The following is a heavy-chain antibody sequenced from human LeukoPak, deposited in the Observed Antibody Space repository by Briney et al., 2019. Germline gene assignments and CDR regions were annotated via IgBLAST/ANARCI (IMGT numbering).Heavy chain of an antibody. CDR1: GFTFDDSA. D-gene: IGHD4-17*01. J-gene: IGHJ3*02. CDR3: AKDTYGGQGNSFDI. CDR2: ISWKGDDK. V-gene: IGHV3-9*01. Sequence: GRSLRLSCVASGFTFDDSAMHWVRQPPGKGLEWISGISWKGDDKGYADSVKGRFTISRDNAKNSMYLQMNGLRAEDTALYYCAKDTYGGQGNSFDIWGQGTMVTVSS.